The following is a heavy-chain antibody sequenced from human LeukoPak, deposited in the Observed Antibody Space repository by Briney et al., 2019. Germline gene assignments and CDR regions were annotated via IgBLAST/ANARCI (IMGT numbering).Heavy chain of an antibody. Sequence: SETLSLTCTVSGGSISSSSYYWGWIRQPPGKGLEWIGSIYYSGSTNYNPSLKSRVTISVDTSKNQFSLKLSSVTAADTAVYYCARGRGQHLGSSTSCYDFDYWGQGTLVTVSS. V-gene: IGHV4-39*07. CDR2: IYYSGST. D-gene: IGHD2-2*01. CDR3: ARGRGQHLGSSTSCYDFDY. J-gene: IGHJ4*02. CDR1: GGSISSSSYY.